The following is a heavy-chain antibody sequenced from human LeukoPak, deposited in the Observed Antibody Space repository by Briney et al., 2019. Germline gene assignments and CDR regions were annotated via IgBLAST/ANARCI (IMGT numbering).Heavy chain of an antibody. J-gene: IGHJ6*02. CDR2: INYIRAT. Sequence: PSETLSLTCTVSGGSISSYYWNWIRQPPGKGLEWIGYINYIRATDYNPSLKSRVTISLDTSKNRFSLKLSSVTAADTAMYYCARSYSSSDHYYYYGMDVWGQGTTVTVSS. CDR3: ARSYSSSDHYYYYGMDV. D-gene: IGHD6-13*01. V-gene: IGHV4-59*08. CDR1: GGSISSYY.